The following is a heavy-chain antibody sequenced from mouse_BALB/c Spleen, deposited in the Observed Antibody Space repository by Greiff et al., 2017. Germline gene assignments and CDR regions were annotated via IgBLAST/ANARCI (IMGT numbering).Heavy chain of an antibody. V-gene: IGHV5-17*02. Sequence: EVQLVESGGGLVQPGGSRKLSCAASGFTFSSFGMHWVRQAPEKGLEWVAYISSGSSTIYYADTVKGRFTISRDNPKNTLFLQMTSLRSEDTAMYYCAREDYDGFAYWGQGTLVTVSA. J-gene: IGHJ3*01. CDR1: GFTFSSFG. CDR3: AREDYDGFAY. D-gene: IGHD2-4*01. CDR2: ISSGSSTI.